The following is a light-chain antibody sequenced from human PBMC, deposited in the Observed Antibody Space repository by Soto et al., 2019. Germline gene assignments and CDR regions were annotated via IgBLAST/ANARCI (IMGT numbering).Light chain of an antibody. Sequence: EIGLTQSPGTLSLSPGERATLSCRASQSVGSSHLAWYQQKPGQAPRLLIYGASSRATGIPDRFSGSGSGTDFTLTISRLEPEDFAVYYCQQYGSAPWTFGQGTNVDIK. CDR3: QQYGSAPWT. CDR2: GAS. V-gene: IGKV3-20*01. J-gene: IGKJ1*01. CDR1: QSVGSSH.